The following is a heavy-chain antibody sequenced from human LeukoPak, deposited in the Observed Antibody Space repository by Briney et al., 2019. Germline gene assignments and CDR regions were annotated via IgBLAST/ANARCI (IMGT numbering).Heavy chain of an antibody. J-gene: IGHJ6*02. D-gene: IGHD2-15*01. CDR1: GGSISSYY. Sequence: SETLSLTCTVSGGSISSYYWSWIRQPPGKGLEWIGYIYYSGSTNYNPSLKSRVTISVDTSKNQFSLKLSSVTAADTAVYYCARWARLHRSGGSCYQYYYGMDVWGQGTTVTVSS. V-gene: IGHV4-59*01. CDR3: ARWARLHRSGGSCYQYYYGMDV. CDR2: IYYSGST.